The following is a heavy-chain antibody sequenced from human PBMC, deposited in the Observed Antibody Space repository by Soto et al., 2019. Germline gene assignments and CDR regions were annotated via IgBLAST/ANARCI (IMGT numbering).Heavy chain of an antibody. J-gene: IGHJ6*02. CDR3: AKVAHLQADPHYSSYYGMHV. V-gene: IGHV3-23*01. Sequence: PGGSLRLSCAASGFTFSSYAMSWVRQAPGKGLEWVSAISGSGGSTYYADSVKGRFTISRDNSKNTLYLQMNSLRAEDTAVYYCAKVAHLQADPHYSSYYGMHVWGQGTTVTVSS. CDR2: ISGSGGST. CDR1: GFTFSSYA.